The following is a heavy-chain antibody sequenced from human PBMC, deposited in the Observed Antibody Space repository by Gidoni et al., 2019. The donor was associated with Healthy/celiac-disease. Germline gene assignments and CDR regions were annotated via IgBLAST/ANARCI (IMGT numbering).Heavy chain of an antibody. CDR3: ARRGIAARGVLDY. Sequence: FTISRDNAKNSLYLQMNSLRAEDTAVYYCARRGIAARGVLDYWGQGTLVTVSS. J-gene: IGHJ4*02. D-gene: IGHD6-6*01. V-gene: IGHV3-48*01.